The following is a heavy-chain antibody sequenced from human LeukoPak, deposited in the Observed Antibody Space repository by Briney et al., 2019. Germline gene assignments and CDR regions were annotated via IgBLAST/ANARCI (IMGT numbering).Heavy chain of an antibody. Sequence: NPSETLSLTCTVSGDSISNYYWSWIRQPAGKGLEWIGYIYYSGSTNYNPSLKSRVTISVDTSKNQFSLKLSSVTAADTAVYYCARPRSPGNYYGMDVWGQGTTVTVSS. CDR1: GDSISNYY. CDR2: IYYSGST. CDR3: ARPRSPGNYYGMDV. J-gene: IGHJ6*02. V-gene: IGHV4-59*08.